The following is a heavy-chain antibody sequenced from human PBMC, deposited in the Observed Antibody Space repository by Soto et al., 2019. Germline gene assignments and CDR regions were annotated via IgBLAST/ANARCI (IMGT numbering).Heavy chain of an antibody. Sequence: QLQLVQSGAEVKRPGASVRVSCKASGNTLTGHFLHWVRQARGQGLEWMGWLNSNSGGTKIARKFKGRLAMTRDTYITTAYMELSRLRSDDTAVYYCATSPGWLGEGSGGLDVWGLGATVTVSS. CDR2: LNSNSGGT. V-gene: IGHV1-2*02. J-gene: IGHJ6*02. CDR1: GNTLTGHF. D-gene: IGHD3-10*01. CDR3: ATSPGWLGEGSGGLDV.